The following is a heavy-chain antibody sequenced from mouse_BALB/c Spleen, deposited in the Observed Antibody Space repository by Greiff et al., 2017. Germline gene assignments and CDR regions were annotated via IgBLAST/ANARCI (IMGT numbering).Heavy chain of an antibody. Sequence: QVQLQQSGAELAKPGASVKMSCKASGYTFTSYWMHWVNQRPGQGLEWIGYINPSTGYTEYNQKFKDKATLTADKSSSTAYMQLSSLTSEDSAVYDWARGGDYDDYYAMDYWGQGTSVTVSS. D-gene: IGHD2-4*01. CDR2: INPSTGYT. J-gene: IGHJ4*01. CDR1: GYTFTSYW. V-gene: IGHV1-7*01. CDR3: ARGGDYDDYYAMDY.